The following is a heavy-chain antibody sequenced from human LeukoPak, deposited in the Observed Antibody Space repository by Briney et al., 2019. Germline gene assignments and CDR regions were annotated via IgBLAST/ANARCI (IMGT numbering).Heavy chain of an antibody. V-gene: IGHV4-34*01. D-gene: IGHD3-10*01. CDR1: GGSFSGYY. CDR2: INHSGST. Sequence: SETLSLTCAVYGGSFSGYYWSWIRQPPGKGLEWIGEINHSGSTNYNPSLKSRVTISVDTSKNQFSLKLSSVTAADTAVYYCARVLGGSGSRSRRAPNWFDPWGQGTLVTVSS. J-gene: IGHJ5*02. CDR3: ARVLGGSGSRSRRAPNWFDP.